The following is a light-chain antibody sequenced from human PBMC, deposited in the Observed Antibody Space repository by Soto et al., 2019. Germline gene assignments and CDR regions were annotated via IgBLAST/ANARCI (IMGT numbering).Light chain of an antibody. V-gene: IGLV2-8*01. CDR3: SSYAGSSNV. Sequence: QSALTQPPSASGSPGQSVAICCNGTSSDVGGYNYVSWYQQHPGKAPKLMIYEVNKRPSGVPDRFSGSKSGNTASLTVSGLQAEDEADYYCSSYAGSSNVFGTGTKLTVL. CDR1: SSDVGGYNY. CDR2: EVN. J-gene: IGLJ1*01.